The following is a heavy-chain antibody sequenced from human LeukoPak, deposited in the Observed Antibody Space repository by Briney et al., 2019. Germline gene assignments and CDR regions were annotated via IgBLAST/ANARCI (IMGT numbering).Heavy chain of an antibody. Sequence: NPSETLSLTCTVSGGSISTYYWYWIRQAPGKGLEWIGSIYYTGSTSYSPSLKSRVTISVDTSKSQFSLEVRSVTAADTAVYYCASNYYGSGSLDYWGQGNLVTVSS. V-gene: IGHV4-59*08. CDR3: ASNYYGSGSLDY. J-gene: IGHJ4*02. D-gene: IGHD3-10*01. CDR1: GGSISTYY. CDR2: IYYTGST.